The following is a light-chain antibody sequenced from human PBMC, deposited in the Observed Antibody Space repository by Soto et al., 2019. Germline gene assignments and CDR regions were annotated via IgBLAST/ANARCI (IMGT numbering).Light chain of an antibody. V-gene: IGLV1-47*02. J-gene: IGLJ3*02. CDR3: AAWDDSLSGWV. CDR1: SSNIGSNY. CDR2: STN. Sequence: SVLPQPPSASGTPGQRVTISCSGSSSNIGSNYVYWYQQLPGTAPKLLIYSTNQRPSGVPDRFSGSRSGTAASLAISGHRSEDEAEYYCAAWDDSLSGWVFGGGTKLTVL.